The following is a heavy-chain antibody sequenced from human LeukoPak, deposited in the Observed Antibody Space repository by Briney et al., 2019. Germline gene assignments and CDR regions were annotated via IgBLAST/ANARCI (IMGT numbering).Heavy chain of an antibody. D-gene: IGHD3-22*01. CDR3: AKPPSGYYYYYFDY. CDR1: GFTFSSYA. V-gene: IGHV3-23*01. Sequence: GGSLRLSCAASGFTFSSYAMSWVRQAPGKGLEWVSAISGSGGSTYYADSVKGRFTISRDNSNNTLYLQMNSLRAEDTAVYYCAKPPSGYYYYYFDYWGQGTLVTVYS. J-gene: IGHJ4*02. CDR2: ISGSGGST.